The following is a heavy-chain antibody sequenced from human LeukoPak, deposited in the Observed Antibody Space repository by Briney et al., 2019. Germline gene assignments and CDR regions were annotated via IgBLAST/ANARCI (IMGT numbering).Heavy chain of an antibody. CDR1: GGTFSSYA. V-gene: IGHV1-69*05. CDR2: IIPIFGTA. D-gene: IGHD5-24*01. J-gene: IGHJ4*02. Sequence: ASVKVSCEASGGTFSSYAISWVRQAPGQGLEWMGGIIPIFGTANYAQKFQGRVTITTDESTSTAYMELSSLRSEDTAVYYCARDGYNTGANDYWGQGTLVTVSS. CDR3: ARDGYNTGANDY.